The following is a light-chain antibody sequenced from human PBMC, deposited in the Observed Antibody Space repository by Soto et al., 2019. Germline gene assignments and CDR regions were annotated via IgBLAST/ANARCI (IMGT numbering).Light chain of an antibody. CDR3: QHFNSYPWT. CDR2: KAS. CDR1: QSISSW. V-gene: IGKV1-5*03. Sequence: DVQMSQSPSTLSASVGDRVTITCRASQSISSWLAWYQQKPGKAPKLLINKASSLESGVPSRFSGSGSGTEFTLTISSLQPDDFVTYYCQHFNSYPWTFGQGTKVDI. J-gene: IGKJ1*01.